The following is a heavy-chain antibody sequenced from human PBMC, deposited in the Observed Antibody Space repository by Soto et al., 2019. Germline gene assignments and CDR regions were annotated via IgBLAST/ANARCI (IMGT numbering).Heavy chain of an antibody. CDR1: GGSISSSNW. D-gene: IGHD3-10*01. CDR2: IYHSGST. Sequence: QVQLQESGPGLVKPSGTLSLTCAVSGGSISSSNWWSWVRQPPGKGLEWIGEIYHSGSTNYNPSLKSRVTMSVDKSKNQFSLKRSSVTAADTAVYYCARVGGDYYGSGSYLDWGQGTLVTVSS. V-gene: IGHV4-4*02. CDR3: ARVGGDYYGSGSYLD. J-gene: IGHJ4*02.